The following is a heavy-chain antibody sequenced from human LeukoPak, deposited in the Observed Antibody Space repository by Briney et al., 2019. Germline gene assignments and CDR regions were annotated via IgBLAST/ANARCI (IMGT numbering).Heavy chain of an antibody. CDR3: ARGRPVRYFDWLPIFPELDY. D-gene: IGHD3-9*01. CDR1: GGSFSGYY. J-gene: IGHJ4*02. V-gene: IGHV4-34*01. CDR2: INHSGST. Sequence: SETLSLTCVVYGGSFSGYYWSWIRQPPGKGLEWIGEINHSGSTNYNPSLKSRVTISVDTSKNQFSLKLSSVTAADTAVYYCARGRPVRYFDWLPIFPELDYWGQGTLVTVSS.